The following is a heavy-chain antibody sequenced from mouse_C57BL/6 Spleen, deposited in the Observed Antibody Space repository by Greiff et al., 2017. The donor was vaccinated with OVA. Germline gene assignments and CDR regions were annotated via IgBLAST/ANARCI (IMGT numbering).Heavy chain of an antibody. D-gene: IGHD4-1*01. CDR3: ARTGGSYFDY. Sequence: QVQLKQSGAELVMPGASVKLSCKASGYTFTSYWMHWVKQRPGQGLEWIGEIDPSDSYTNYNQKFKGKSTLTVDKSSSTAYMQLSSLTSEDSAVYYCARTGGSYFDYWGQGTTLTVSS. J-gene: IGHJ2*01. V-gene: IGHV1-69*01. CDR1: GYTFTSYW. CDR2: IDPSDSYT.